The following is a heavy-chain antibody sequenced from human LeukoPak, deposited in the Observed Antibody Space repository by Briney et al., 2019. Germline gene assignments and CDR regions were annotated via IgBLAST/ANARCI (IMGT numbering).Heavy chain of an antibody. J-gene: IGHJ5*02. CDR2: INPNSGGT. V-gene: IGHV1-2*02. D-gene: IGHD2-15*01. Sequence: ASVKVSCKASGYTFTGYYMHWVRQAPGQGLEWMGWINPNSGGTNYAQKFQGRVTMTRDTSISTAYMELSRLRSDDTAVYYCARAPCGGSCCSRRNWFDPWGQGTLVTVSS. CDR1: GYTFTGYY. CDR3: ARAPCGGSCCSRRNWFDP.